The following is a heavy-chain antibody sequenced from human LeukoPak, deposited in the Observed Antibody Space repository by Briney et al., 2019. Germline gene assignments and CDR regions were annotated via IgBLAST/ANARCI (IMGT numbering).Heavy chain of an antibody. CDR1: GFSLSTRGMC. CDR2: SDWDDDK. CDR3: ARILYGGNPYFDY. D-gene: IGHD4-23*01. Sequence: VSGPALVKPPQTLTLTCTFSGFSLSTRGMCVSWIRQPPGKALEWLARSDWDDDKYYSTSLKTRLTISKDTSKNQVVLTMTNMDPVDTATYYCARILYGGNPYFDYWGQGTLVTVSS. V-gene: IGHV2-70*11. J-gene: IGHJ4*02.